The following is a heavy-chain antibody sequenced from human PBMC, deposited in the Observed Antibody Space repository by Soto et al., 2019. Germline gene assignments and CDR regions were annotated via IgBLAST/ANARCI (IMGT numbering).Heavy chain of an antibody. CDR1: GGSISHYY. CDR2: AYYSGST. J-gene: IGHJ5*02. D-gene: IGHD2-8*01. V-gene: IGHV4-59*01. Sequence: ASETLSLTCTVSGGSISHYYWSWIRQSPGKGLEWIGCAYYSGSTDYNPSLKSRVTMSVDTSKNQVSLKLNSVTTADTAVYYCARDRSTYGGGGTGEVKENWFDPWGPGTLVTVSS. CDR3: ARDRSTYGGGGTGEVKENWFDP.